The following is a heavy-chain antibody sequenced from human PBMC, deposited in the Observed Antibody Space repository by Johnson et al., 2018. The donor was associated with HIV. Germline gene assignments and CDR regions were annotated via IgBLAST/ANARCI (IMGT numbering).Heavy chain of an antibody. CDR2: ISYDGSNR. V-gene: IGHV3-30*04. CDR1: GFTFSSYT. Sequence: QEHLVESGGGVVQPGRSLRLSCAASGFTFSSYTMHWVRQAPGKGLEWVAVISYDGSNRNYADSVKGRFTISRDNSKNTLDLQMNSLRPEDTAVYYCAKELGPTDAFDIWGQGTMVTVSS. J-gene: IGHJ3*02. CDR3: AKELGPTDAFDI.